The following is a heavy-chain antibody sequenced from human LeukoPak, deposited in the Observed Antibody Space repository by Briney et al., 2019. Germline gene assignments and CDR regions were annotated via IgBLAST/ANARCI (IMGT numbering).Heavy chain of an antibody. J-gene: IGHJ6*02. CDR1: GYTLTELS. D-gene: IGHD3-10*01. V-gene: IGHV1-24*01. CDR3: ATGFEVRGDTCGMDV. CDR2: FDPEDGET. Sequence: ASVKVSCKVSGYTLTELSMHWVRQAPGKGLEWMGGFDPEDGETIYAQKFQGRVTMTEDTSTDTAYMELSSLRSEDTAVYYCATGFEVRGDTCGMDVWGHGTTVTVSS.